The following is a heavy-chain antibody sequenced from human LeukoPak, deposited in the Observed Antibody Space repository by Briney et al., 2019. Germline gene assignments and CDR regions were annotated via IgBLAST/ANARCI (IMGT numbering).Heavy chain of an antibody. J-gene: IGHJ5*02. CDR2: ISWNSGNI. CDR1: GLTFDDYA. D-gene: IGHD3-22*01. Sequence: PGRSLRLSCAASGLTFDDYAMHWVPQAPAKGLECVSGISWNSGNIGYTDSVKGRFTISRDNAKNSLYLQMNSLRAEDMALYYCAKDSRYDSSGYYESWGQGTLVTVSS. V-gene: IGHV3-9*03. CDR3: AKDSRYDSSGYYES.